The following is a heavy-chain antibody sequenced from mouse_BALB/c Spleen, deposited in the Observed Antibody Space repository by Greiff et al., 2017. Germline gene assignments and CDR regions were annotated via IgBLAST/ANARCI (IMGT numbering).Heavy chain of an antibody. J-gene: IGHJ2*01. D-gene: IGHD1-1*01. CDR2: ISNGGGST. Sequence: DVKLVESGGGLVQPGGSLKLSCAASGFTFSSYTMSWVRQTPEKRLEWVAYISNGGGSTYYPDTVKGRFTISRDNAKNTLYLQMSSLRSEDTAMYYCARDYGSSSYYFDYWGQGTTLTVSS. CDR3: ARDYGSSSYYFDY. V-gene: IGHV5-12-2*01. CDR1: GFTFSSYT.